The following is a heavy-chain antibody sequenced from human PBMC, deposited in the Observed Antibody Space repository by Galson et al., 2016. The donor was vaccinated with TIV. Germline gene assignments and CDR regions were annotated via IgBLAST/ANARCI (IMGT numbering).Heavy chain of an antibody. Sequence: PALVKPTQTLTLTCTFSGFSLTTTGAGVGWIRQPPGKALEWLALIYWDDDKRYSPSLKNRLTITKDTSKNQLVLTMTNMDPVDTATYSCSHRGGTRLLDLHCFDYWGQGTLVTVSS. V-gene: IGHV2-5*02. J-gene: IGHJ4*02. D-gene: IGHD1-1*01. CDR1: GFSLTTTGAG. CDR3: SHRGGTRLLDLHCFDY. CDR2: IYWDDDK.